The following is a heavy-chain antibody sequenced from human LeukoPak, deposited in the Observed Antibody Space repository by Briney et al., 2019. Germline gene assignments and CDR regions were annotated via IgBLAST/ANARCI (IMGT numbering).Heavy chain of an antibody. CDR3: ARDGDYGTGSYYRGCIDS. CDR1: VYSFTAFY. V-gene: IGHV1-2*02. J-gene: IGHJ4*02. CDR2: IHPRRGDT. D-gene: IGHD3-10*01. Sequence: EASVKVSCKTSVYSFTAFYIHWVRQAPGQGLEWMGWIHPRRGDTNYAQKFQGRVTMTRDTSISTAYLDLSSLRSDDTAVYYCARDGDYGTGSYYRGCIDSWGQGTPVTVSP.